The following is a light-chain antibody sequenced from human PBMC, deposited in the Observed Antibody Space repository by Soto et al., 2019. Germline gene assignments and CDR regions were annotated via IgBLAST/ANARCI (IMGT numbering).Light chain of an antibody. CDR1: HDVGWN. CDR2: DAS. CDR3: QQYSSMLS. V-gene: IGKV1-33*01. J-gene: IGKJ4*01. Sequence: DLQMTQSPSYLSASVGDRVTIACHSSHDVGWNLNWFQQKPGEATKLLIYDASNLERGVSSRMSGSGSGTDFSLTIRSLQPEDVATYFCQQYSSMLSFGGGTEVDLK.